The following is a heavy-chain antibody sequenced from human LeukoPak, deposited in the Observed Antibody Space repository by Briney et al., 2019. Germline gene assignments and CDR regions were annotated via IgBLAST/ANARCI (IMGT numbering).Heavy chain of an antibody. J-gene: IGHJ4*02. CDR1: GGSISTFY. V-gene: IGHV4-59*08. CDR2: IYYSGIT. CDR3: ARQGSGSRAAFDY. Sequence: SETLSFTCTVSGGSISTFYWSWIRQPRGKGLEWIGYIYYSGITNYNPSLKSRVTISVDTSKNQFSLKLSSVTAADTAVYYCARQGSGSRAAFDYLGQGTLVTVSS. D-gene: IGHD1-26*01.